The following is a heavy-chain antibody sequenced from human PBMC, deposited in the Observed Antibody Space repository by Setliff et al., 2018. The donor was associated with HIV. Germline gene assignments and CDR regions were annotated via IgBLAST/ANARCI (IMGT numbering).Heavy chain of an antibody. V-gene: IGHV4-59*08. Sequence: SETLSLTCTVSGGSISSYYWSWIRQPPGKGLEWTGYIYYSGSTYYNPSLKSRVTISIDRSKNQFSLKLSSVTAADTAVYYCARSTYYYGSGKGSGWFDPWGQGTLVTVSS. CDR1: GGSISSYY. CDR2: IYYSGST. D-gene: IGHD3-10*01. J-gene: IGHJ5*02. CDR3: ARSTYYYGSGKGSGWFDP.